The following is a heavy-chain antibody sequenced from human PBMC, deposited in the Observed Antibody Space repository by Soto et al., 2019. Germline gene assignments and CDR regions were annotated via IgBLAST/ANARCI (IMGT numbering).Heavy chain of an antibody. D-gene: IGHD3-22*01. J-gene: IGHJ6*02. CDR1: GYTFTSYG. CDR3: ARGWGYFDSSGFPYLYAMDV. Sequence: AAVKVSCKASGYTFTSYGISWVRQAPGQGLEWMGWISAYNGNTNYAQKLQGRVTMTTDTSTSTAYMELRSLRSDDTAVYYCARGWGYFDSSGFPYLYAMDVWGQGTTVTVSS. V-gene: IGHV1-18*01. CDR2: ISAYNGNT.